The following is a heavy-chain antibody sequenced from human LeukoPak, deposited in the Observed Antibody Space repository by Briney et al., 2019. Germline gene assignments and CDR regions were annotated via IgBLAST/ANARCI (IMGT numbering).Heavy chain of an antibody. Sequence: PGGSLRLSCAASGFTFDDYAMHWVRQAPGKGLEWVSGISWNSGSIGYADSVKGRFTISRDNAKNSLYLQMSSLRAEDTALYYCSTGDFGNGMAVWGQGTTVTVSS. V-gene: IGHV3-9*01. CDR2: ISWNSGSI. CDR1: GFTFDDYA. J-gene: IGHJ6*02. CDR3: STGDFGNGMAV. D-gene: IGHD3-10*01.